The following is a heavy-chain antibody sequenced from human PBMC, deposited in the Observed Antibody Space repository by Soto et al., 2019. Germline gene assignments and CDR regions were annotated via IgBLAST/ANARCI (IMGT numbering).Heavy chain of an antibody. Sequence: QVQLVESGGGVVQPGRSLRLSCAASGFTFSSYGMHWVRQAPGKGLEWVAVIWYDGSNKHYADSVKGRFTISRDNSKNTLYRQMNSMRAEDTAVYYCARGGGLYYSDSGSYYSIDYWGQGTLVTVSS. J-gene: IGHJ4*02. CDR1: GFTFSSYG. V-gene: IGHV3-33*01. D-gene: IGHD3-10*01. CDR2: IWYDGSNK. CDR3: ARGGGLYYSDSGSYYSIDY.